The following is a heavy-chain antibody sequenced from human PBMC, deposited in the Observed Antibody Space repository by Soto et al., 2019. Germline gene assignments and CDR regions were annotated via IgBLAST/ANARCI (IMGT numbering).Heavy chain of an antibody. V-gene: IGHV4-4*07. CDR2: IYSGGRN. CDR1: GGSIRSFY. Sequence: SKTLSLTCTVSGGSIRSFYWSWIRQPAGKGLEWIGRIYSGGRNNYNPSLKSRVTMSVDTSKNQFSLRLSSVTAADTAMYSCARGSSRWDYWGQGTLVTVSS. J-gene: IGHJ4*02. CDR3: ARGSSRWDY. D-gene: IGHD6-13*01.